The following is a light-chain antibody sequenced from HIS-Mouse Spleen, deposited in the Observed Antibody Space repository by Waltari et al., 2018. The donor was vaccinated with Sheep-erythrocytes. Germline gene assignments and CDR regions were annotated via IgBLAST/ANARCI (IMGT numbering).Light chain of an antibody. J-gene: IGKJ4*01. CDR1: QSVSSY. CDR3: QQSYSTPPLT. V-gene: IGKV3-11*01. CDR2: DAS. Sequence: EIVLTQSPATLSLSPGDRATLSCRASQSVSSYLAWYQQKPGQAPRLLIYDASNRATGIPARFSGSGSGTDFTLTISSLQPEDFATYYCQQSYSTPPLTFGGGTKVEIK.